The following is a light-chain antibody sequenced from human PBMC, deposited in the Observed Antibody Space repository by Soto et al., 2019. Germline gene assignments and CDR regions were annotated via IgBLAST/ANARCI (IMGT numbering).Light chain of an antibody. CDR1: YIETKG. V-gene: IGLV3-21*02. Sequence: SYELTQPPSVSVAPGQTASVSCGGDYIETKGVHWYQQKPGQAPVLVVYDDSARPSGIPERFSDSTSGNTATLTISRVEAGDEADYYCQVWDSSSDHYVFATGTKVTVL. CDR2: DDS. J-gene: IGLJ1*01. CDR3: QVWDSSSDHYV.